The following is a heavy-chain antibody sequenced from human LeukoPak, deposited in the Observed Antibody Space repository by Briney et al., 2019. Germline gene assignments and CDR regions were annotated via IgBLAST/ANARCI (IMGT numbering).Heavy chain of an antibody. CDR1: GFTFSSYS. D-gene: IGHD4-11*01. CDR3: ATGGYSNPPGFDY. V-gene: IGHV3-21*04. Sequence: GGSLRLSCAASGFTFSSYSMNWVRQAPGKGLEWVSSISSSSSYIYYADSVKGRFTISRDNSKNTLYLQMNSLRAEDTAVYYCATGGYSNPPGFDYWGQGTLVTVSS. CDR2: ISSSSSYI. J-gene: IGHJ4*02.